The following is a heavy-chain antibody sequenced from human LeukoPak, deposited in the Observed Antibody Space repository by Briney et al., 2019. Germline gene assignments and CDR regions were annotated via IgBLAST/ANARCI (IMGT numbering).Heavy chain of an antibody. CDR1: GYTLTGYY. Sequence: ASGKVSCKASGYTLTGYYMHWVRQAPGQGLEWMGWINPNSGGTNYAQKFQGRVTMTRDTSISTAYMELSRLRSDDTAVYYCARDSYYDFWSGYSYWGPGTLVTVSS. V-gene: IGHV1-2*02. J-gene: IGHJ4*02. D-gene: IGHD3-3*01. CDR2: INPNSGGT. CDR3: ARDSYYDFWSGYSY.